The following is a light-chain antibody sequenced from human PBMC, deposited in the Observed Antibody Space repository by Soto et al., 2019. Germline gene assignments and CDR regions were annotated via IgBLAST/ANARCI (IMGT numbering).Light chain of an antibody. CDR2: GNS. CDR1: SSNIGAGYH. J-gene: IGLJ3*02. V-gene: IGLV1-40*01. CDR3: QSYDSSLSGSV. Sequence: QSVLTQPPSVSGAPGQRVTISCTGSSSNIGAGYHVHWYQQLPGTAPKLLIYGNSNRPSGVPDRFSGSKSGTSASLAITGLQAEDEADYYCQSYDSSLSGSVFGGGTALTV.